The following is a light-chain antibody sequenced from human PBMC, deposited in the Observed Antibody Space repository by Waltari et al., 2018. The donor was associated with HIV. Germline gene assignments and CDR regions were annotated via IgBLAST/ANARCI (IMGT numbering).Light chain of an antibody. CDR3: AAWDDSLNGPV. CDR1: SSNIGSNT. J-gene: IGLJ2*01. CDR2: SNN. V-gene: IGLV1-44*01. Sequence: QSVLTQPPSASGTPGQRVTISCSGSSSNIGSNTVKWYQQLPGTAPKLLNYSNNQRPSGVPDRFSGSKSGTSASLASSGLQSEDEADYYCAAWDDSLNGPVFGGGTKLTVL.